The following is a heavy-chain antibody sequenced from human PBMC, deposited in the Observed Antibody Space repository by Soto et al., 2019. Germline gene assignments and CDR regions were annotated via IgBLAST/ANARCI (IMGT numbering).Heavy chain of an antibody. J-gene: IGHJ3*02. CDR3: ARVTGQRRYCSSTSCQKPPGAFDI. D-gene: IGHD2-2*01. V-gene: IGHV1-18*01. CDR1: GYTFTSYG. CDR2: ISAYNGNT. Sequence: ASVKVSCKASGYTFTSYGISWVRQAPGQGLEWMGWISAYNGNTNYAQKLQGRVTMTTDTSTSTAYMELRSLRSDDTAVYYCARVTGQRRYCSSTSCQKPPGAFDIWGQGTMVTVSS.